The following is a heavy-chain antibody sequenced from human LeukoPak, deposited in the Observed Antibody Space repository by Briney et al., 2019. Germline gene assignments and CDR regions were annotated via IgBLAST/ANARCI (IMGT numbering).Heavy chain of an antibody. J-gene: IGHJ4*02. Sequence: PGGSLRLSCAASGFTFSDYYMSWIRQAPGKGLEWASYISSSSSYTNYADSVKGRFTISRDNAKNSLYLQMNSLRAEDTAVYYCARVQSRDIVVVVAAEYDYWGQGTLVTVSS. CDR3: ARVQSRDIVVVVAAEYDY. CDR2: ISSSSSYT. CDR1: GFTFSDYY. V-gene: IGHV3-11*05. D-gene: IGHD2-15*01.